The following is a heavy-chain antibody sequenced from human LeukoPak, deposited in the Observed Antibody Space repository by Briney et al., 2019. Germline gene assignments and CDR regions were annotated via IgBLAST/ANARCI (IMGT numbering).Heavy chain of an antibody. V-gene: IGHV3-23*01. J-gene: IGHJ4*02. CDR1: GFTFSNYA. CDR3: ARDGLHGGFDY. CDR2: ISDSGAGT. Sequence: QSGGSLRLSCAASGFTFSNYAMSWVRQAPGKGLEWVSAISDSGAGTYYADSVRGRFTISRDNSKNTLYLQMNSLRAEDTAVYYCARDGLHGGFDYWGQGTLVTVSS. D-gene: IGHD5-24*01.